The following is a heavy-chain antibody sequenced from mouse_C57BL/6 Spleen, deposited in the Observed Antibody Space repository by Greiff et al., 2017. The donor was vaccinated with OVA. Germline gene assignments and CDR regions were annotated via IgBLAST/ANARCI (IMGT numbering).Heavy chain of an antibody. Sequence: VQLQQSGAELVRPGSSVKLSCKASGYTFTSYWMDWVKQRPGQGLEWIGNIYPSNSETHYNQKFKDKATLTVDKSSSTAYMQLSSLTSEDSAVYYCARKDYGSFADWGQGTLVTVSA. V-gene: IGHV1-61*01. J-gene: IGHJ3*01. D-gene: IGHD1-1*01. CDR1: GYTFTSYW. CDR3: ARKDYGSFAD. CDR2: IYPSNSET.